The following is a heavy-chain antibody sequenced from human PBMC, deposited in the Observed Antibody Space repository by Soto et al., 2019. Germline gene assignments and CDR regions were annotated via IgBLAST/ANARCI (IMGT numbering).Heavy chain of an antibody. J-gene: IGHJ5*02. Sequence: SETLSLTCTVSGGSISSYYWTWIRQLPGKGLEWIGYLYYSGSTNYNPSLKSRVTISVDTSKNQFSLKLSSVTAADTAVYYCARLGYCSGGSCYPEYNWFDPWGQGTLVTVSS. D-gene: IGHD2-15*01. CDR1: GGSISSYY. CDR2: LYYSGST. CDR3: ARLGYCSGGSCYPEYNWFDP. V-gene: IGHV4-59*01.